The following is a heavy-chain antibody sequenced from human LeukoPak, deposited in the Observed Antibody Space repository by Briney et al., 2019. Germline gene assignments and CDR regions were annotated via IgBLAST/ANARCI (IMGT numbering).Heavy chain of an antibody. CDR2: IYYSGST. CDR3: ARGRWELPDRSGYYFDY. J-gene: IGHJ4*02. Sequence: PSETLSLPCTVSGGSISSSSYSWGWIRQPRAKGLEWIVSIYYSGSTHYNPSLKSRVTISVDTSKNQFSLKLSSVTAADTAVYYCARGRWELPDRSGYYFDYWGQGTLVTVSS. V-gene: IGHV4-39*01. D-gene: IGHD1-26*01. CDR1: GGSISSSSYS.